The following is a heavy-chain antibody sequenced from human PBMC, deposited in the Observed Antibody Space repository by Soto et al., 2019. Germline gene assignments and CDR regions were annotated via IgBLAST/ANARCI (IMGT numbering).Heavy chain of an antibody. CDR2: IIPIFGST. J-gene: IGHJ4*02. V-gene: IGHV1-69*14. Sequence: QFQLVQSGAEVKKPGPSVKFSCKASGETLSGYSISWVRQAPGQGLEWRGGIIPIFGSTNYAQRFQDRVTMTAAKATTTAYLELSSLTSDDTAVYYCARDLGSGYDPGDYWGQGTRVTVSS. CDR1: GETLSGYS. CDR3: ARDLGSGYDPGDY. D-gene: IGHD5-12*01.